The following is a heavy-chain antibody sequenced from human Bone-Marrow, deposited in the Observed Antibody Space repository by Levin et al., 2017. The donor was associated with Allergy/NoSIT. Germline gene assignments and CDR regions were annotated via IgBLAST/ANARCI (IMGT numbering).Heavy chain of an antibody. D-gene: IGHD3-3*01. CDR1: GFTFSSYG. Sequence: GESLKISCAASGFTFSSYGMHWVRQAPGKGLEWVAVIWYDGSNKYYADSVKGRFTISRDNSKNTLYLQMNSLRAEDTAVYYCARDHINYYDFWSGYPTNWFDPWGQGTLVTVSS. CDR2: IWYDGSNK. CDR3: ARDHINYYDFWSGYPTNWFDP. J-gene: IGHJ5*02. V-gene: IGHV3-33*01.